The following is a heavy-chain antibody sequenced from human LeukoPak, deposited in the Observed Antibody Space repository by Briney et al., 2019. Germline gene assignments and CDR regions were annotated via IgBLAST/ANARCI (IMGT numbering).Heavy chain of an antibody. CDR1: GFTFDDYA. CDR2: ISWNSGSI. Sequence: GGSLRRSCAASGFTFDDYAMHWVRQAPGKGLEWVSGISWNSGSIGYADSVKGRFTISRDNSKNTLYLQMNSLRAEDTAVYYCAKGNYPIFGVVIIRGSFRPYYFDYWGQGTLVTVSS. J-gene: IGHJ4*02. CDR3: AKGNYPIFGVVIIRGSFRPYYFDY. V-gene: IGHV3-9*01. D-gene: IGHD3-3*01.